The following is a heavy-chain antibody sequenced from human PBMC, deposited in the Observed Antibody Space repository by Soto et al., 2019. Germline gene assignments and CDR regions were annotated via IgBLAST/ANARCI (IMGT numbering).Heavy chain of an antibody. CDR3: ARGNTVVTPKYFQH. V-gene: IGHV4-34*01. CDR2: INHSGST. J-gene: IGHJ1*01. CDR1: GGSFSGYY. Sequence: SETLSLTCAVYGGSFSGYYWSWIRQPPGKGLEWIGEINHSGSTNYNPSLKSRVTISVDTSKNQFSLKLSSVTAADTAVYYCARGNTVVTPKYFQHWGQGTLVTVSS. D-gene: IGHD2-15*01.